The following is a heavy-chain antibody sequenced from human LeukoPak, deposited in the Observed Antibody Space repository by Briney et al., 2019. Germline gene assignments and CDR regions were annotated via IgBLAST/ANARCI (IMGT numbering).Heavy chain of an antibody. V-gene: IGHV3-64*01. CDR2: ISSNGGST. CDR1: GFTFSSYG. J-gene: IGHJ6*02. Sequence: GGSLRLSCAASGFTFSSYGMHWVRQAPGKGLEYVSAISSNGGSTYYANSVKGRFTISRDNSKNTLYLQMGSLRAEDMAVYYCARDGGIVGATTYYYYGMDVWGQGTTVTVSS. CDR3: ARDGGIVGATTYYYYGMDV. D-gene: IGHD1-26*01.